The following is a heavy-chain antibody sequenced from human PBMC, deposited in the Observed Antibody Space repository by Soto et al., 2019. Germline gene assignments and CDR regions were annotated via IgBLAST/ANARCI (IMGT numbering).Heavy chain of an antibody. CDR1: GFTFSNYA. CDR3: AKDAGITGTSYYFDC. Sequence: GGSLRLFCAASGFTFSNYAMSWVRQAPGRGLEWVSAISGSGAGTYYADSVKGRFTISRDNSQNTLYLQMNSLRAEDTAIYYCAKDAGITGTSYYFDCWGQGTLVTVSS. D-gene: IGHD1-20*01. J-gene: IGHJ4*02. CDR2: ISGSGAGT. V-gene: IGHV3-23*01.